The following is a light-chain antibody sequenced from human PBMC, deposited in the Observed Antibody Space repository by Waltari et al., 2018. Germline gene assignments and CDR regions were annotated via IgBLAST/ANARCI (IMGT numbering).Light chain of an antibody. CDR2: GAS. Sequence: DIVLTQSPGTLSLSPGERATLSCRASQTVSSTYLVWYHQKPGQAPRLLIHGASTRATGIPDRFSGSGSGTDFTLTISRLEPEDLGVYYCQQYEKSPVTFGGGSKEEIK. J-gene: IGKJ4*01. CDR1: QTVSSTY. CDR3: QQYEKSPVT. V-gene: IGKV3-20*01.